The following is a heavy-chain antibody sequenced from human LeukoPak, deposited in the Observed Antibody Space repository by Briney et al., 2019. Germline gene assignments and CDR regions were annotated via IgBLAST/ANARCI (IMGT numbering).Heavy chain of an antibody. CDR1: GFTFTSFG. Sequence: GGSLRLSCAASGFTFTSFGIHWVRQAPGKGLDWVAVISFDGSDKYYADSVKGRFTISRDNSKNTVYLQMNSLRAEDTAVYYCAKDTQLAKSLMDYWGQGTVVTVTS. CDR3: AKDTQLAKSLMDY. J-gene: IGHJ4*02. V-gene: IGHV3-30*18. CDR2: ISFDGSDK. D-gene: IGHD1-1*01.